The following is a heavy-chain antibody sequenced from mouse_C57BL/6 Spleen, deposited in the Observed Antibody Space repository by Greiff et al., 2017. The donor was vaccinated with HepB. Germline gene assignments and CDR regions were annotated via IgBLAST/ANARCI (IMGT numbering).Heavy chain of an antibody. J-gene: IGHJ4*01. V-gene: IGHV1-15*01. D-gene: IGHD2-1*01. CDR2: IDPETGGT. CDR3: TRDYGNYLYAMDY. Sequence: QVQLQQSGAELVRPGASVTLSCKASGYTFTDYEMHWVKQTPVHGLEWIGAIDPETGGTAYNQKFKGKAILTADKSSSTAYMELRSLTSEDSAVYYCTRDYGNYLYAMDYWGQGTSVTVSS. CDR1: GYTFTDYE.